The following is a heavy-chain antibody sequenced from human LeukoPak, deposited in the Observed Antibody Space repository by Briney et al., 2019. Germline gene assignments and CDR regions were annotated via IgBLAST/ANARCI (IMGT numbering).Heavy chain of an antibody. D-gene: IGHD3-16*01. Sequence: SETLSLTCTVSGGSISSYYWSWIRQPPGKGLECIGYIFYSGSTNYNPSLKSRVTISLDTSMRQFSLKLNSVTTADTAVYYCARGGVLGQSAFDIWGQGTMVTVSS. CDR2: IFYSGST. J-gene: IGHJ3*02. CDR3: ARGGVLGQSAFDI. CDR1: GGSISSYY. V-gene: IGHV4-59*01.